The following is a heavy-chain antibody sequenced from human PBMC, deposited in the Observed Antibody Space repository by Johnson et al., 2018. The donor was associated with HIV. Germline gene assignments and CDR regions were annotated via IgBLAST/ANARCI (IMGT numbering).Heavy chain of an antibody. D-gene: IGHD6-13*01. CDR2: ISYDGSNK. CDR3: AKDEAQTLASAGRDAFDF. V-gene: IGHV3-30-3*01. Sequence: QVELVESGGGVVQPGGSLRLSCAASGFTFSSYAMHWVRQAPGKGLEWVAVISYDGSNKYYADFVKGRFTISRDNSINTLYLQMNGLRPEDTAVYYCAKDEAQTLASAGRDAFDFWGQGTAVTV. CDR1: GFTFSSYA. J-gene: IGHJ3*01.